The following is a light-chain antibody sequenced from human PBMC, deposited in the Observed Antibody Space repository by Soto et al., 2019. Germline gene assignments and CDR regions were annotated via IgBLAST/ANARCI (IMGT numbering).Light chain of an antibody. Sequence: EIVLTQSPGTLSLSPGERATLSCRARQSVSSSYLAWYQQKPGQAPKVLIYRASSRATGIPDRFSGSGSGTDFTLTISRLESEDFAVYYCQQYGSSPLTFGGGTKVDIK. J-gene: IGKJ4*01. V-gene: IGKV3-20*01. CDR2: RAS. CDR3: QQYGSSPLT. CDR1: QSVSSSY.